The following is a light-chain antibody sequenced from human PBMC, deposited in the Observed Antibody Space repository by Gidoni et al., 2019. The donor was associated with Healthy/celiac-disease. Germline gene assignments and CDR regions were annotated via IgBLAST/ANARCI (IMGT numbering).Light chain of an antibody. J-gene: IGKJ3*01. V-gene: IGKV3-11*01. CDR1: QSVSSY. CDR2: DAS. CDR3: QQRSNSFT. Sequence: EIVLTRSPATLSLSPGERATLSCRDSQSVSSYLAWYQQKPGQAPRLLIYDASNRATGIPARFSGSGSGTDFTLTISSLEPEDFAVYYCQQRSNSFTLGPGTKVDIK.